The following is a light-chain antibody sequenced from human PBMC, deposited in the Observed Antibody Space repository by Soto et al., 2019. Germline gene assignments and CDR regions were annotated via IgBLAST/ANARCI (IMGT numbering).Light chain of an antibody. CDR1: QDVTSW. CDR3: QQSYSILIT. J-gene: IGKJ5*01. CDR2: AAS. Sequence: DIQMTQSPSSVSASVGDTVTITCRASQDVTSWLAWYQQKAGKAPKLLIYAASSLQSGVPSRFSGSGSGTDFTLTISSLQPEDFATYYCQQSYSILITFGQGTRLEIK. V-gene: IGKV1-12*01.